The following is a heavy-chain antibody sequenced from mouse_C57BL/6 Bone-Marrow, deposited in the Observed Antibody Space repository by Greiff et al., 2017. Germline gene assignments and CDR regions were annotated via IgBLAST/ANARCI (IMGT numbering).Heavy chain of an antibody. J-gene: IGHJ4*01. Sequence: DVKLVESGGGLVKPGGSLKLSCAASGFTFSDYGMHWVRQAPEKGLEWVAYISSGSSTFYYADTVKGRFTISRDNAKNTLFLQMTSLGSEDPAMYDCARGRYDSSSYDYAMDYWGQGTSVTVS. CDR3: ARGRYDSSSYDYAMDY. CDR1: GFTFSDYG. V-gene: IGHV5-17*01. D-gene: IGHD1-1*01. CDR2: ISSGSSTF.